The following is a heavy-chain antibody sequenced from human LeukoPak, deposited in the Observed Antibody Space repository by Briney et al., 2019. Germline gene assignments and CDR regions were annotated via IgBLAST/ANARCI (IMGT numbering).Heavy chain of an antibody. J-gene: IGHJ4*02. CDR3: ARVHWTGSHFDY. CDR1: GYTFTSYA. V-gene: IGHV1-3*01. CDR2: INAGNGNT. Sequence: GASVKVSCKASGYTFTSYAMHWVRQAPGQGLEWMGWINAGNGNTKYSQKFQGRVTITRDTSASTAYMELSSLRSEDTAVYYCARVHWTGSHFDYWGQGTLVTVSS. D-gene: IGHD3/OR15-3a*01.